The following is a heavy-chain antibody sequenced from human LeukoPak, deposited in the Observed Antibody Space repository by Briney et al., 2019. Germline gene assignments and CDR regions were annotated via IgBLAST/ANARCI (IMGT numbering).Heavy chain of an antibody. CDR1: GFTFSTYD. D-gene: IGHD3-22*01. Sequence: GGSLRLSCAASGFTFSTYDMHWVRQAPGKGPEWVTFIQYDGSNKYYADSVKGRFTVSRDNSKNMVYLQMDSLGTEDTALYYCARDALITTTLVIITSPADWGQGTLITVSS. V-gene: IGHV3-30*19. CDR3: ARDALITTTLVIITSPAD. CDR2: IQYDGSNK. J-gene: IGHJ4*02.